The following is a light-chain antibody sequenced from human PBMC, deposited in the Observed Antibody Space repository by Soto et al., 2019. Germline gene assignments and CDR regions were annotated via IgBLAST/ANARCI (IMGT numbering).Light chain of an antibody. CDR1: QSVRDSH. CDR2: ETS. Sequence: EIVLTQSPGTLSLSPGERATLSCRASQSVRDSHLAWYQQKPGQAPSLLIYETSSRATGIPVRFRGSGSGTEFALTITRVEPEDVAMYFCQQYGSSPGTFGQGTKVEI. CDR3: QQYGSSPGT. V-gene: IGKV3-20*01. J-gene: IGKJ1*01.